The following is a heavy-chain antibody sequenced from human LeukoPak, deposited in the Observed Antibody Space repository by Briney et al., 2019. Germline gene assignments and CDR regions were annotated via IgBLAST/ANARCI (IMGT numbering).Heavy chain of an antibody. Sequence: GASVKVSCKASGGTFSSYAISRVRQAPGQGLEWMGGIIPIFGTANYAQKFQGRVTITADESTRTAYMELSSLRSEDTAVYYCATPSSDSSGYYYYYYGMDVWGQGTTVTVSS. CDR1: GGTFSSYA. D-gene: IGHD3-22*01. CDR3: ATPSSDSSGYYYYYYGMDV. V-gene: IGHV1-69*13. J-gene: IGHJ6*02. CDR2: IIPIFGTA.